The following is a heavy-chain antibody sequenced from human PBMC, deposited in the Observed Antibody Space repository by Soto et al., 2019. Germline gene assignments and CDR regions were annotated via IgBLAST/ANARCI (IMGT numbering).Heavy chain of an antibody. D-gene: IGHD3-3*01. V-gene: IGHV1-46*01. CDR1: GYTFTSYQ. Sequence: QMQLVQSGAEVKKPGASVKVSCKASGYTFTSYQMHCVRQAPGQGLEWMGIINPSGGRITYAPRFQGRVLMNWDTSTNTVYMELRSLRSEDTAVYYCARDGPPTATGVGPSYTMEVWGQGTTVTVS. CDR3: ARDGPPTATGVGPSYTMEV. CDR2: INPSGGRI. J-gene: IGHJ6*02.